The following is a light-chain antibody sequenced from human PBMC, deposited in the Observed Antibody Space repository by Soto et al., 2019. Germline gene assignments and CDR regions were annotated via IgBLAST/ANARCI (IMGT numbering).Light chain of an antibody. CDR3: AAWDDSLSGPV. V-gene: IGLV1-44*01. Sequence: QSVLTQPPSASGTPGQRVTISCSGRSSNIGRNTVNWYQQFPGTAPKLLIYGNNQRPSGVPDRFYGSKSGTSASLAISGLQSEDEADYYCAAWDDSLSGPVFGGGTKLTVL. CDR1: SSNIGRNT. J-gene: IGLJ3*02. CDR2: GNN.